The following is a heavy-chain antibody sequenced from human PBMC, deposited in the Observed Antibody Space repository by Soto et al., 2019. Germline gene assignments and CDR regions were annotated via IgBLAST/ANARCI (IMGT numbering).Heavy chain of an antibody. CDR3: ARGRLADCSSTSCAN. D-gene: IGHD2-2*01. CDR1: GYSFTSYD. V-gene: IGHV1-8*01. CDR2: LNPNSGNT. J-gene: IGHJ4*02. Sequence: ALVNGACQGSGYSFTSYDISWVRKKNGQGLEWMGWLNPNSGNTGYAQKFQGRVTMTRNTSISTAYMELSSLRSEDTAVYYCARGRLADCSSTSCANWGQGTLVTVSS.